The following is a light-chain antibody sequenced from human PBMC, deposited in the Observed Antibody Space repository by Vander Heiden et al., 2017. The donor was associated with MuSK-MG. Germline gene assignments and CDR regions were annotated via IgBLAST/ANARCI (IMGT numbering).Light chain of an antibody. Sequence: DIQMTQSPSSLSASVGDRVTITCRASQGINTYLGWFQQKPGKVPNLLIYGASTLQSGVPSRFSGRGSGTDFTLTISGLQPEDVATYYCQKYDRAPYTFGQGTKVEIK. J-gene: IGKJ2*01. CDR1: QGINTY. V-gene: IGKV1-27*01. CDR2: GAS. CDR3: QKYDRAPYT.